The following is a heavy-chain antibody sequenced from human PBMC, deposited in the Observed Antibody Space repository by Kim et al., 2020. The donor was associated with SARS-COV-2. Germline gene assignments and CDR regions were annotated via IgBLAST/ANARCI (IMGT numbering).Heavy chain of an antibody. CDR1: GGSISSYY. Sequence: SETLSLTCTVSGGSISSYYWSWIRQPPGKGLEWIGYIYYSGSTNYNPSLKSRVTISVDTSKNQFSLKLSSVTAADTAVYYCARDRASSGWAVGMDVWGQGTTVTVSS. CDR3: ARDRASSGWAVGMDV. CDR2: IYYSGST. D-gene: IGHD6-19*01. V-gene: IGHV4-59*13. J-gene: IGHJ6*02.